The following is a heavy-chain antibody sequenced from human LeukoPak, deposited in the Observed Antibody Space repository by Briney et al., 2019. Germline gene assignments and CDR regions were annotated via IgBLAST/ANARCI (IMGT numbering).Heavy chain of an antibody. J-gene: IGHJ6*03. CDR3: ARSASYDSSSYYIYHYMDV. CDR1: GFTVSSNY. D-gene: IGHD3-22*01. Sequence: GGSLRLSCAPSGFTVSSNYMSWVRQAPGKGLEWVSVIYSDGTTHFADSVKGRFTISRDNSKNTLYLQLNSLRAEDTAVYYCARSASYDSSSYYIYHYMDVWGKGTTVTIPS. V-gene: IGHV3-66*01. CDR2: IYSDGTT.